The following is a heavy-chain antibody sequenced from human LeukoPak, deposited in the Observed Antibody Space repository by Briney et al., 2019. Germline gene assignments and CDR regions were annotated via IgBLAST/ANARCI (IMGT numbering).Heavy chain of an antibody. CDR2: IKQDGSEK. D-gene: IGHD3-10*01. Sequence: GGSLRLSCAASGFTFSSYWMSWVRQAPGKRLEWVANIKQDGSEKSYVDSVKGRFTISRDNAKKSLYLQMNSLRAEDTAVYYCARENLGSGTYYFDHWGQGTLVTVSS. CDR1: GFTFSSYW. J-gene: IGHJ4*02. CDR3: ARENLGSGTYYFDH. V-gene: IGHV3-7*03.